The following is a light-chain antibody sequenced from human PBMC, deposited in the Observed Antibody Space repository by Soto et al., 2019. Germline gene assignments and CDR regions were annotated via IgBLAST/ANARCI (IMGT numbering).Light chain of an antibody. CDR3: SSYTGSSLYV. J-gene: IGLJ1*01. CDR2: DVS. V-gene: IGLV2-14*01. CDR1: SSDVGGYDY. Sequence: QSVLTQPASVSASPGQSITISCTGTSSDVGGYDYVSWYQQHPGKAPKLMIYDVSNRPSGVSNRFSGSKSGNTASLTISGLQAEDEGDYYCSSYTGSSLYVFGPGTKLTVL.